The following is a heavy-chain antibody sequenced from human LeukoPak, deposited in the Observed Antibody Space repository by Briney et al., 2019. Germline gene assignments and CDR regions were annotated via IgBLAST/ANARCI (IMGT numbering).Heavy chain of an antibody. CDR3: ARGLGYCSGGNCYSADPSFHY. CDR2: IYHSGST. J-gene: IGHJ4*02. Sequence: SETLSLTCPVSGYSSSTGYYWGWIRQPPGKGLEWIGSIYHSGSTYYNPSLKSRVTISVDTSESQFSLNLTSVTAADTAVYYCARGLGYCSGGNCYSADPSFHYWGQGTLVTVSS. D-gene: IGHD2-15*01. V-gene: IGHV4-38-2*01. CDR1: GYSSSTGYY.